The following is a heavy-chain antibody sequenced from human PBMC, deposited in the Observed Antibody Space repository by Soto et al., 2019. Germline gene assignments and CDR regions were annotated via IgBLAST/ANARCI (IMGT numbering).Heavy chain of an antibody. CDR2: ISSSGSTI. Sequence: GGSLRLSCAASGFTFSDYYMSWIRQAPGKGLEWVSYISSSGSTIYYADSVKGRFTISRDNAKNSLYLQMNSLRAEDTAVYYCARGDRYDILTGYYYYYYYGMDVWGQGTTVTVSS. CDR3: ARGDRYDILTGYYYYYYYGMDV. CDR1: GFTFSDYY. J-gene: IGHJ6*02. D-gene: IGHD3-9*01. V-gene: IGHV3-11*01.